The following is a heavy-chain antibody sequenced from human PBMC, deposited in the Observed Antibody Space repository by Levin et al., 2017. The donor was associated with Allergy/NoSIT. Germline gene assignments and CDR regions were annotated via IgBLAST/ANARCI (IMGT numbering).Heavy chain of an antibody. D-gene: IGHD1-26*01. CDR3: AKGMRRVGATASDF. V-gene: IGHV3-23*01. Sequence: KGLEWVSSISSSGESIYYAASVRGRFTISRDNSNNTVSLQMNSLRADDTALYFGAKGMRRVGATASDFWGQGTLVTVSS. CDR2: ISSSGESI. J-gene: IGHJ4*02.